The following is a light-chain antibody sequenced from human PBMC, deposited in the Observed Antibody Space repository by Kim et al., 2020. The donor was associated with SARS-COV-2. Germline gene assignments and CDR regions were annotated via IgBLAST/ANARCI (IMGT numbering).Light chain of an antibody. CDR1: HNILYSFNHKNC. V-gene: IGKV4-1*01. J-gene: IGKJ5*01. CDR3: QQYYRTPLT. Sequence: ATINCKSIHNILYSFNHKNCSAWYQQKPGQPPKLLIYWASTRESGVPDRFSGGGSGTDFTLTISSLQAEDVAVYYCQQYYRTPLTFGQGTRLEIK. CDR2: WAS.